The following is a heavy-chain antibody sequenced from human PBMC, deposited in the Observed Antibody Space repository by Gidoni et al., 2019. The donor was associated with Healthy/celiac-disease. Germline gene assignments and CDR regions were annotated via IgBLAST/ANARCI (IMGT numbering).Heavy chain of an antibody. D-gene: IGHD3-22*01. CDR2: ISSNGGST. J-gene: IGHJ3*02. CDR1: GFTFSSYA. V-gene: IGHV3-64*02. Sequence: EVQLVESGEGLVQPGGSLRLSCAASGFTFSSYAMHWVRQAPGKGLEYVSAISSNGGSTYYADSVKGRFTISRDNSKNTLYLQMGSLRAEDMAVYYCARERSYDSSGYWVPDAFDIWGQGTMVTVSS. CDR3: ARERSYDSSGYWVPDAFDI.